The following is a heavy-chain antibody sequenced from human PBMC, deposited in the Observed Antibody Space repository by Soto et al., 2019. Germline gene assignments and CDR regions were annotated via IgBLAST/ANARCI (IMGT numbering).Heavy chain of an antibody. Sequence: QVQLVQSGVEVKNPGASVRVSCKASAYPFTSYGISWVRQAPGQGLEWRGWISVYNGNTNYARELQGRVTLTTDTSTSTAYMELRSLRSDDTAVYYCARGFLSVLPYYYYGLDVWGQGTTVIVSS. CDR3: ARGFLSVLPYYYYGLDV. D-gene: IGHD2-15*01. CDR1: AYPFTSYG. CDR2: ISVYNGNT. V-gene: IGHV1-18*01. J-gene: IGHJ6*02.